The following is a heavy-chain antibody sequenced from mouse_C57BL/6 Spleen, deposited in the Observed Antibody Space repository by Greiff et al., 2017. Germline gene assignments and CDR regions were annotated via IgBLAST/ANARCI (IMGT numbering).Heavy chain of an antibody. J-gene: IGHJ1*03. V-gene: IGHV1-52*01. Sequence: QVQLQQPGAELVRPGSSLKLSCKASGYTFTSYWMHWVKQRPIQGLEWIGNIDPSDSETHYNQKFKDKATLTVDKSSSTAYMQLSSLTSEDSAVYYCARSGYDGFDVWGTGTTVTVSS. D-gene: IGHD2-3*01. CDR2: IDPSDSET. CDR3: ARSGYDGFDV. CDR1: GYTFTSYW.